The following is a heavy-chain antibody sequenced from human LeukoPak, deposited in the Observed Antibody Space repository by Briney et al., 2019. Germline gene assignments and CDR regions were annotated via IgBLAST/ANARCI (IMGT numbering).Heavy chain of an antibody. J-gene: IGHJ6*03. D-gene: IGHD2-2*02. CDR2: INWNGGSK. V-gene: IGHV3-20*04. CDR1: GFTFDVYG. CDR3: AREGQLLYDYYYYYYYMDV. Sequence: GGSLRLLCGPSGFTFDVYGMLGPPRATGGAVEGVYDINWNGGSKSYADSMKGRFTISRDNAKNSLYLQMNSLRAEDTALYYCAREGQLLYDYYYYYYYMDVWGKGTTVTVSS.